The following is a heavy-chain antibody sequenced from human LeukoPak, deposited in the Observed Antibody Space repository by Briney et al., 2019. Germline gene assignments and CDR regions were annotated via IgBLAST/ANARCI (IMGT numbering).Heavy chain of an antibody. V-gene: IGHV3-23*01. J-gene: IGHJ4*02. CDR2: ISGSGGST. CDR3: AKGPKPKVAFFDY. CDR1: GFTFSSYA. Sequence: GGSPRLSCAASGFTFSSYAMSWVRQAPGKGLEWVSAISGSGGSTYYADSVKGRFTISRDNSKNALYLQMNSLRAEDTAVYYCAKGPKPKVAFFDYWGQGTLVTVSS. D-gene: IGHD5-12*01.